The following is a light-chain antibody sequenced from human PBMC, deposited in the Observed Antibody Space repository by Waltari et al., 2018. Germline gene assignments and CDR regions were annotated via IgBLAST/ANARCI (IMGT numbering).Light chain of an antibody. Sequence: QTVVTQEPSLSVSPGGTVTLTCALSSGSLSTTSYASWYQQTPGQPPRTPVYKANSRSSGVPDRFSGAILGNRAALTITGAQAEDESDYYCLLYLGSGIFVFGGGIKLTVL. CDR2: KAN. V-gene: IGLV8-61*01. CDR3: LLYLGSGIFV. J-gene: IGLJ3*02. CDR1: SGSLSTTSY.